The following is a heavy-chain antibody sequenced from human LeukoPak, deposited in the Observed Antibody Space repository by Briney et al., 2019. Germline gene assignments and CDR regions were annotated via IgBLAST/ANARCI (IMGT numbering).Heavy chain of an antibody. V-gene: IGHV3-30-3*01. Sequence: PGGTLRLSCAASGFTFSSYAMHWVRQAPGKGLEWVAVISYDGSNKYYADSVKGRFTISRDNSKNTLYLQMNSLRAEDTAVYYCARVASRNIAAAGTDYWGQGTVGTVSS. CDR3: ARVASRNIAAAGTDY. CDR2: ISYDGSNK. J-gene: IGHJ4*02. D-gene: IGHD6-13*01. CDR1: GFTFSSYA.